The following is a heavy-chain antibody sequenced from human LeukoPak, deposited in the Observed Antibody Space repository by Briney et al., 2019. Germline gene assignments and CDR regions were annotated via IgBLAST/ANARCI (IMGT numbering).Heavy chain of an antibody. V-gene: IGHV5-51*01. CDR1: GYKFIDSW. J-gene: IGHJ4*02. CDR2: MFVRDSRH. Sequence: KYAESLKISCKSSGYKFIDSWIGWVRQMPGKGLEWMAIMFVRDSRHQYSLSFEGQVTISADKYISTAYLQWSSLKASDTAIYYCAKPEYFDAHYWGQGTLVTV. CDR3: AKPEYFDAHY. D-gene: IGHD3-3*01.